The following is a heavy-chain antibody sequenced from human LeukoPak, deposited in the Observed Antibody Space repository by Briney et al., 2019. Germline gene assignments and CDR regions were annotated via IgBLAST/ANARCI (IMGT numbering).Heavy chain of an antibody. CDR2: IYSGGST. CDR3: ARDGRFSSGSSNWFDP. CDR1: GFTVSSNY. V-gene: IGHV3-53*01. Sequence: GGSLRLSCAASGFTVSSNYMSWVRQAPGKGLEWVSVIYSGGSTYYADSVKGRFTISRDNSKNTLYLQMNSLRAEDTTVYYCARDGRFSSGSSNWFDPWGQGTLVTVSS. J-gene: IGHJ5*02. D-gene: IGHD6-19*01.